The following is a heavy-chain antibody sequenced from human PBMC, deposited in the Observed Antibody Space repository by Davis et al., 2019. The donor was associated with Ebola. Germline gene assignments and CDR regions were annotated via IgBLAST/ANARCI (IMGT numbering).Heavy chain of an antibody. D-gene: IGHD2-15*01. CDR1: GYTFTGYY. CDR2: INPNSGGT. Sequence: ASVKVSCKASGYTFTGYYMHWVRQAPGQGLEWMGWINPNSGGTNYAQKFQGWVTMTRDTSISTAYMELSSLRSEDTAVYYCASCYPIYYYYGMDVWGQGTTVTVSS. V-gene: IGHV1-2*04. CDR3: ASCYPIYYYYGMDV. J-gene: IGHJ6*02.